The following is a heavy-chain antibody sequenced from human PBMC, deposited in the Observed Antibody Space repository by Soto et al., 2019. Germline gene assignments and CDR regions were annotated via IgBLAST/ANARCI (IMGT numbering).Heavy chain of an antibody. D-gene: IGHD6-19*01. CDR3: AREGGSVWEHNWFDP. CDR1: GYTFTAYY. V-gene: IGHV1-2*02. CDR2: INPNSGGT. J-gene: IGHJ5*02. Sequence: QVQLVQSGAEVKKPGASVKVSCKASGYTFTAYYMHWVRQAPGQGLEWMGWINPNSGGTNYVQKFQGRVTMTRDTSISTAYMELSSPKPDDTAVYYCAREGGSVWEHNWFDPWGQGTLDTVSS.